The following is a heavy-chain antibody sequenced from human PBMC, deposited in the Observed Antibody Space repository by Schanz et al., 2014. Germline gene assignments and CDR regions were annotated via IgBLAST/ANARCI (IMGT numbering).Heavy chain of an antibody. V-gene: IGHV3-23*04. CDR2: ISGSGVIT. Sequence: EVQLVESGGGLVQPGGSLRLPCATSGFTFSTYAMSWVRQAPGKGLEWVSGISGSGVITYYEDSVKGRFTISRDNSKNTLYLQMNSLRAEDTAIYYCAKYRYSVFDFDYWGQGTLVTVSS. CDR3: AKYRYSVFDFDY. D-gene: IGHD3-16*02. J-gene: IGHJ4*02. CDR1: GFTFSTYA.